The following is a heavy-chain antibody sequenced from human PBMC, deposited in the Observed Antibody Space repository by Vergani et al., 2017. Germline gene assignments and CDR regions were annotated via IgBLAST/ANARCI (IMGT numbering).Heavy chain of an antibody. Sequence: QVQLQESGPGLVKPSETLSLTCIVSGGSISSYYWSWFQQPPGKGLDWIGYIYYTGSTNYNPSLKSRVTISVDTSKNQFSLKLSSVTAADTAVYYCAREVGSYYGSDWGQGTLVTVSS. D-gene: IGHD3-10*01. CDR3: AREVGSYYGSD. J-gene: IGHJ4*02. CDR1: GGSISSYY. V-gene: IGHV4-59*13. CDR2: IYYTGST.